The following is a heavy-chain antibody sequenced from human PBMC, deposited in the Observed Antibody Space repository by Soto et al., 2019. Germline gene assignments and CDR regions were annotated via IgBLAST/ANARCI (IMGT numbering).Heavy chain of an antibody. CDR2: INHSGST. J-gene: IGHJ6*03. CDR1: GVSISSYY. CDR3: GRGRGYSYGEYYYYYMDV. D-gene: IGHD5-18*01. Sequence: SETLSLTCTVSGVSISSYYWSWIRQPPGKGLEWIGEINHSGSTNYNPSLKSRVTISVDTSKNQFSLKLSSVTAADTAVYYCGRGRGYSYGEYYYYYMDVWGKGTTVTVSS. V-gene: IGHV4-34*01.